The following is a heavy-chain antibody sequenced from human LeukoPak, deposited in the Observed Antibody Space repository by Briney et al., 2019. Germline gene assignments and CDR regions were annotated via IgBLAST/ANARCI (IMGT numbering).Heavy chain of an antibody. J-gene: IGHJ4*02. D-gene: IGHD6-19*01. CDR1: GGSITITNYY. Sequence: PSETLSLTCTVSGGSITITNYYWGWIRQPPGKGLEWVGNIYYDGSTYYNPSLKSRVTISVDTSKNQFSLKLSSVTAADTAVYYCAREPWLVPKDWGQGTLVTVSS. CDR2: IYYDGST. CDR3: AREPWLVPKD. V-gene: IGHV4-39*07.